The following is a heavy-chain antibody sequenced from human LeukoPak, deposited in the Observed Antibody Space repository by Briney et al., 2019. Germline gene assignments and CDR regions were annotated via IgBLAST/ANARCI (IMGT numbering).Heavy chain of an antibody. CDR2: IYSGGSI. Sequence: GGSLTLSCAASGLTVSRYMSWVRQAPGKGLEWVSVIYSGGSIYYADSVKGRFTISRDKSKNTLYLQMNSLRAEDTAVYYCARPPYRGADYWGPGTLVTVSS. J-gene: IGHJ4*02. CDR1: GLTVSRY. V-gene: IGHV3-66*04. CDR3: ARPPYRGADY. D-gene: IGHD1-26*01.